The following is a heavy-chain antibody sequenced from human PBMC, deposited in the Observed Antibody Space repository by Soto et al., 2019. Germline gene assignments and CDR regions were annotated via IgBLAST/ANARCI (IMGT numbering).Heavy chain of an antibody. CDR1: GFTFSNFA. Sequence: EVQLLESGGGLVQPGGSLRLSCAASGFTFSNFAMTWVRQAPGKGLEWISSLTGCGDKTYYADSVKGRFTISRDNSMNTLYLQMNSLRADDTALYYCAKGTAATTGDMAIWGQGTLFTVSS. D-gene: IGHD7-27*01. CDR3: AKGTAATTGDMAI. V-gene: IGHV3-23*01. CDR2: LTGCGDKT. J-gene: IGHJ4*02.